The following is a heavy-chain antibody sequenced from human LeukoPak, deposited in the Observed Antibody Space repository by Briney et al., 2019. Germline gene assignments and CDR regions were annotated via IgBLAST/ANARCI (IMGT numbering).Heavy chain of an antibody. CDR3: ARQKGAVAPSGFDY. CDR1: GGSISSSSYY. V-gene: IGHV4-39*01. D-gene: IGHD6-19*01. J-gene: IGHJ4*02. Sequence: SETLSLTCTVTGGSISSSSYYWGWIRQPPGKGLEWIGSIYYSGSTYYNASLKSRVTISVDTSKNQFSLKLSAVTAADTAVYYCARQKGAVAPSGFDYWGQGTLVTVSS. CDR2: IYYSGST.